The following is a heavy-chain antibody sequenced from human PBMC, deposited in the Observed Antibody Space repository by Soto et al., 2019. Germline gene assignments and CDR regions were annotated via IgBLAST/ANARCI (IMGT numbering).Heavy chain of an antibody. CDR1: GGSFSDYY. CDR2: INHSGST. Sequence: SETLSLTCAVYGGSFSDYYWSWIRQPPGKGLEWTGEINHSGSTNYNPSLKSRVTISVDTSKNQFSLKLSSVTAADTAVYYCARGTSYFDYWGQGTLVTVSS. CDR3: ARGTSYFDY. V-gene: IGHV4-34*01. J-gene: IGHJ4*02. D-gene: IGHD2-2*01.